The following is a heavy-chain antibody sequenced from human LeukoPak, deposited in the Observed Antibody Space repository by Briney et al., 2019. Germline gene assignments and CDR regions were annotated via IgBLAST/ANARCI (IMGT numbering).Heavy chain of an antibody. CDR2: INPNSGAT. V-gene: IGHV1-2*04. CDR1: GYTFADYF. CDR3: ARDVTSTPNWEFDY. D-gene: IGHD1-26*01. Sequence: ASVKVSCKGFGYTFADYFIHWVRQAPGQGPEGMGRINPNSGATEYAPKFQGWVTMTRDTSISTAYVEVSRLISDDTAVYYCARDVTSTPNWEFDYWGQGTLVIVSS. J-gene: IGHJ4*02.